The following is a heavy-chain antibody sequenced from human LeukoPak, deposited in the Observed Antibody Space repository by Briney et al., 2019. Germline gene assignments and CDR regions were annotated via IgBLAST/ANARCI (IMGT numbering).Heavy chain of an antibody. CDR2: INPDSGDS. V-gene: IGHV1-2*02. CDR1: GYTFTGYY. J-gene: IGHJ4*02. CDR3: ATGVATAFTY. D-gene: IGHD5-12*01. Sequence: ASVKVSCKASGYTFTGYYIHWARQAPGQGLEWMAWINPDSGDSYSAPKFQGRVTMTRDTSISTASMEVSWLSSDDTAVYYCATGVATAFTYWGQGTLVTVSS.